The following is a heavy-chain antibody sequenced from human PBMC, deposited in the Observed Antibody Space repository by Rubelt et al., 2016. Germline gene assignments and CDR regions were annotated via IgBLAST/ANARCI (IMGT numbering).Heavy chain of an antibody. CDR1: GASISSYY. Sequence: QVQLQESGPGLVKPSETLSLTCTVSGASISSYYLSWIRQPPGKGLEWIRYIYYSGNTHYNPSLKSRVTITVDTSKNKLSLNLRLVTAAETAVEYCARSGSYSVFSFDIWGQGTMVTVSS. V-gene: IGHV4-59*01. CDR3: ARSGSYSVFSFDI. J-gene: IGHJ3*02. CDR2: IYYSGNT. D-gene: IGHD1-26*01.